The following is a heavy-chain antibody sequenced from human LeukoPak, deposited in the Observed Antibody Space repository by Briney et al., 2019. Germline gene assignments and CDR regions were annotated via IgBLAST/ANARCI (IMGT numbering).Heavy chain of an antibody. CDR3: ARDLLVRGVTGAYYFDY. CDR2: INPNSGGT. J-gene: IGHJ4*02. V-gene: IGHV1-2*02. CDR1: GYTFTGYY. Sequence: GASVKVSCKASGYTFTGYYMHWVRQAPGQGLEWMGWINPNSGGTNYAQKFQGRVTMTRDTSISTAYMELSRLRSDDTAVYYCARDLLVRGVTGAYYFDYWGQGTLVTVSS. D-gene: IGHD3-10*01.